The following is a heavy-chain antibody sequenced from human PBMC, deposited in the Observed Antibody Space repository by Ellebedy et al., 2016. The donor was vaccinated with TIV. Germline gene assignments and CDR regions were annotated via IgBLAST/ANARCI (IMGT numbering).Heavy chain of an antibody. J-gene: IGHJ4*02. CDR3: ATYTAMVTKEGNY. CDR2: IYYSGST. V-gene: IGHV4-59*08. CDR1: GGSISSYY. D-gene: IGHD5-18*01. Sequence: MPSETLSLTCTVSGGSISSYYWSWIRQPPGKGLEWIGYIYYSGSTNYNPSLKSRVTISVDKSKNQFSLKLSSVTAADTAVYYCATYTAMVTKEGNYWGQGTLVTVSS.